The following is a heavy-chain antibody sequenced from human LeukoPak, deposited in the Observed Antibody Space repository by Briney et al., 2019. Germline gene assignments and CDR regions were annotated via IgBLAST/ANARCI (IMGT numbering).Heavy chain of an antibody. V-gene: IGHV3-30-3*01. CDR3: AKEFAPVVVPAAYYYYYYMDV. Sequence: GRSLRLSCAASGFTFSSYAMHWVRQAPGKGLEWVAVISYDGSNKYYAESVKGRFTISRDNSKNTLYLQMNSLRAEDTAVYYCAKEFAPVVVPAAYYYYYYMDVWGKGTTVTVSS. CDR1: GFTFSSYA. J-gene: IGHJ6*03. CDR2: ISYDGSNK. D-gene: IGHD2-2*01.